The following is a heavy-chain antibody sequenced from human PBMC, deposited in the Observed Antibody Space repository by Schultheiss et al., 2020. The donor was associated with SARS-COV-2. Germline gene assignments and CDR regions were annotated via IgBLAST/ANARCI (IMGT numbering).Heavy chain of an antibody. CDR3: AKLDSSGWYGYFQH. Sequence: GESLKISCAASGFTFSTSGRHWVRQAPGKGLEWLAVIWYDGTNKHYADSVKGRFTISRDNAKNSLYLQMNSLRAEDTAVYYCAKLDSSGWYGYFQHWGQGTLVTVSS. CDR1: GFTFSTSG. D-gene: IGHD6-19*01. CDR2: IWYDGTNK. J-gene: IGHJ1*01. V-gene: IGHV3-33*03.